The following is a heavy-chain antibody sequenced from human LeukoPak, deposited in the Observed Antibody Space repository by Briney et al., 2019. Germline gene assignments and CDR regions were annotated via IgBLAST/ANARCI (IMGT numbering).Heavy chain of an antibody. V-gene: IGHV4-4*02. CDR2: IYHSGST. Sequence: SGTLSLTCAVSGGSISSSNWWSWVRQPPGKGLEWIGEIYHSGSTNYNPSLKRRVTISVDKSKNQFSLKLSSVTAADTAVYYCARRGVSSTRYCSGGSCYILAFDIWGQGTMVTVSS. CDR1: GGSISSSNW. D-gene: IGHD2-15*01. J-gene: IGHJ3*02. CDR3: ARRGVSSTRYCSGGSCYILAFDI.